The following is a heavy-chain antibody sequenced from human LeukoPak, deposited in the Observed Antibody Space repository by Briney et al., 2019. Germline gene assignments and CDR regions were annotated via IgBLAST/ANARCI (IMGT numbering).Heavy chain of an antibody. Sequence: GGSLRLSCAASGFTFSNYWMHWVRQAPGKGLEWVSCISGSGSYIYYADSVKGRFTISRDNAKNSLHLQVNSLRAEDTAVYYCVRERFHGSGAPKFDFWGQGTLVTVSS. V-gene: IGHV3-21*06. CDR1: GFTFSNYW. D-gene: IGHD3-10*01. J-gene: IGHJ4*02. CDR2: ISGSGSYI. CDR3: VRERFHGSGAPKFDF.